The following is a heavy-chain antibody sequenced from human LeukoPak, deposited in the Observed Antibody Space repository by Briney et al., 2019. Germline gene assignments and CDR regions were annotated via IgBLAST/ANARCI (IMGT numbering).Heavy chain of an antibody. CDR2: ISGSGGST. Sequence: GGSLRLSCAASGFTFSSYEMNWVRQAPGKGLEWVSAISGSGGSTYYADSVKGRFTISRDNSKNTLYLQMNSPRAEDTAVYYCVGCSGGSCYGQVIDYWGQGTLVTVSS. D-gene: IGHD2-15*01. CDR3: VGCSGGSCYGQVIDY. V-gene: IGHV3-23*01. CDR1: GFTFSSYE. J-gene: IGHJ4*02.